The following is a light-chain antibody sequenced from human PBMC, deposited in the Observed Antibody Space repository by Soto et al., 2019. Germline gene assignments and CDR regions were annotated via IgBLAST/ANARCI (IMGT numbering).Light chain of an antibody. CDR3: QQYNNWPPWT. V-gene: IGKV3-15*01. CDR1: QSVSNF. CDR2: DAS. Sequence: EIVLTQSPATLSLSPGERATLTCRASQSVSNFLAWYQHKPGQAPRLLIYDASNRATGVPARFSGRGSGTEFTLTISNLQSEDFAVYYCQQYNNWPPWTFGQGTKVDIK. J-gene: IGKJ1*01.